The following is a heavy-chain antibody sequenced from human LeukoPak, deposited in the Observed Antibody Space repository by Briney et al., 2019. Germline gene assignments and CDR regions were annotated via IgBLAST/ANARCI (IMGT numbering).Heavy chain of an antibody. Sequence: SETLSLTCTVSGGSISSSSYYWGWIRQPPGKGLEWIGSIYYSGSTYYNPSLKSRVTISVDTSKNQFSLNLNSVTAADAAVYYCARQPISSGLTRFDPWGQGTLVTVSS. V-gene: IGHV4-39*01. J-gene: IGHJ5*02. CDR1: GGSISSSSYY. D-gene: IGHD6-19*01. CDR2: IYYSGST. CDR3: ARQPISSGLTRFDP.